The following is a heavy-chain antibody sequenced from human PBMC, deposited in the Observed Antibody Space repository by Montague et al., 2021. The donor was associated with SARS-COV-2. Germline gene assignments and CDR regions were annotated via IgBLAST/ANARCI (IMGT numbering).Heavy chain of an antibody. D-gene: IGHD3-3*01. J-gene: IGHJ4*02. Sequence: SETLYLTCTVSGGSISSYYWSWIRQPPGKGLEWIGYIYYSGSTNYNPSLKSRVTISVDTSKNQFPLKLSSVTAADTAVYYCASQVPDFWSGIDYWGQGTLVAVSA. V-gene: IGHV4-59*01. CDR3: ASQVPDFWSGIDY. CDR2: IYYSGST. CDR1: GGSISSYY.